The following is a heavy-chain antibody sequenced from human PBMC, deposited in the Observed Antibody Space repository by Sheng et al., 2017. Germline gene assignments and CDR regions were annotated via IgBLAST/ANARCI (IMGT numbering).Heavy chain of an antibody. CDR2: IRYDGSNK. V-gene: IGHV3-30*02. D-gene: IGHD2-15*01. CDR1: GFTFSSYG. CDR3: AKDWGYCSGGSCYPDY. J-gene: IGHJ4*02. Sequence: QVQLVESGGGVVQPGGSLRLSCAASGFTFSSYGMHWVRQAPGKGLEWVAFIRYDGSNKYYADSVKGRFTISRDNSKNTLYLQMNSLRAEDTAVYYCAKDWGYCSGGSCYPDYWGQGTLVTVSS.